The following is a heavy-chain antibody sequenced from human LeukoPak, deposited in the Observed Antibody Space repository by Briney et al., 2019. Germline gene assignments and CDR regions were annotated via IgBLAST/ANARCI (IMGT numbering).Heavy chain of an antibody. CDR3: TRAWTYLHAFDI. V-gene: IGHV3-23*01. J-gene: IGHJ3*02. D-gene: IGHD1-7*01. CDR1: GFTFSSYA. Sequence: GGSLRLSCAASGFTFSSYAMSWVRQAPGKGLEWVSAISGSGGSTYYADSVKGRFTISRDNSKNTLYLQMNSLTAEDTAIYYCTRAWTYLHAFDIWGQGTVVTVSS. CDR2: ISGSGGST.